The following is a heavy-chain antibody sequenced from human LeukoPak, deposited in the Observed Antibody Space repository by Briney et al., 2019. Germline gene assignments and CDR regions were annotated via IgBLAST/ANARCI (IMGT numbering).Heavy chain of an antibody. V-gene: IGHV1-69*13. CDR1: GGTFSSYA. CDR2: IIPIFGTA. J-gene: IGHJ6*02. D-gene: IGHD3-3*01. Sequence: ASVKVSCKASGGTFSSYAISWVRQAPGQGLEWMGGIIPIFGTANYAQKFQGRVTITADESTSTAYMGLSSLRSEDTAVYYCASFSVFGVVGYYYYYGMDVWGQGTTVTVSS. CDR3: ASFSVFGVVGYYYYYGMDV.